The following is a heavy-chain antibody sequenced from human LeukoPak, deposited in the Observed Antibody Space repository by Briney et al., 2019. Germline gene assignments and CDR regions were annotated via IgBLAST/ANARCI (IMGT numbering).Heavy chain of an antibody. CDR2: IYYSGSI. J-gene: IGHJ3*02. V-gene: IGHV4-59*13. CDR1: GGSISSYY. D-gene: IGHD6-19*01. CDR3: ARTPGQWLVRGAFDI. Sequence: PSGTLSLTCTVSGGSISSYYWSWIRQPPGKGLEWIGYIYYSGSINYNPSLKSRVTISVDTSKNQFSLKLSSVTAADTAVYYCARTPGQWLVRGAFDIWGQGTMVTVPS.